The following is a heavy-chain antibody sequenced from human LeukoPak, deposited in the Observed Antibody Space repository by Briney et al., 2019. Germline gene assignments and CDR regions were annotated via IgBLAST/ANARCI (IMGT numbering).Heavy chain of an antibody. CDR1: GLTFSSYG. CDR3: AKDRSSGPHYYYGMDV. V-gene: IGHV3-30*18. Sequence: HPGGSLRLSCAASGLTFSSYGIHWVRQSPGKGLEWVAVVSYLGDDQFYAESVKGRFTISRDNSKKTVFLQMNSLRGEDTAVYYCAKDRSSGPHYYYGMDVWGRGTTVIVSS. J-gene: IGHJ6*02. CDR2: VSYLGDDQ. D-gene: IGHD3-22*01.